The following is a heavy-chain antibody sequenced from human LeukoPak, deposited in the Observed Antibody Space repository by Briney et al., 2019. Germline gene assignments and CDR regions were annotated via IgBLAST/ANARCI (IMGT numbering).Heavy chain of an antibody. J-gene: IGHJ4*02. CDR3: ARAPPRNGHFDY. CDR1: GYTFTSYY. CDR2: INPSGGST. V-gene: IGHV1-46*01. Sequence: ASVKVSCKASGYTFTSYYMHWVRQAPGQGLEWMGIINPSGGSTSYAQKFQGRVTMTRDTPTSTVYMELSSLRSEDTTVYYCARAPPRNGHFDYWGQGTLVTVSS.